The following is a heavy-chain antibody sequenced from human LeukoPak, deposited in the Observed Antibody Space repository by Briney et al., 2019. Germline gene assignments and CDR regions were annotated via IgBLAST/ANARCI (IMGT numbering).Heavy chain of an antibody. D-gene: IGHD1-26*01. Sequence: SETLSLTCTVSGGSISSSDYYWSWIRQPPGKGLEWIGEINHSGSTNYNPSLKSRVTISVDTSKNQFSLKLSSVTAADTAVYYCARQYSGSPMVAFDIWGQGTMVTVSS. CDR1: GGSISSSDYY. CDR2: INHSGST. J-gene: IGHJ3*02. V-gene: IGHV4-39*01. CDR3: ARQYSGSPMVAFDI.